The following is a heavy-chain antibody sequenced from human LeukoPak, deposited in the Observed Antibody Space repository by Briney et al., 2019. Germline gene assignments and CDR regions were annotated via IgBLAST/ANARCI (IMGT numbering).Heavy chain of an antibody. V-gene: IGHV4-34*01. CDR3: ARAYSYDTSALDS. D-gene: IGHD3-22*01. CDR1: GGSFSGYY. Sequence: SETLSLTCAVYGGSFSGYYWSWIRQPPGKGLEWIGEINHSGSTNYNPSLKSRVTISVDTSKNQFSLKLSSVTAADTAVYYCARAYSYDTSALDSWGQGTLVTVSS. J-gene: IGHJ4*02. CDR2: INHSGST.